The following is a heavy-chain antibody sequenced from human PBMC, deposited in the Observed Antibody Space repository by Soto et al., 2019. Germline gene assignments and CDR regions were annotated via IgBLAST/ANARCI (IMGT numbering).Heavy chain of an antibody. CDR2: ISGSTGKT. Sequence: GGSLRLSCAASGFTFRTYAMSWVRQAPGKGLEWVSVISGSTGKTYYADSVKGRFTISRDNSKNTLSLQMNSLRGEDTAVYFCAKNRGSGSPYYYNMEVWGQGTMVTVSS. CDR1: GFTFRTYA. D-gene: IGHD3-10*01. CDR3: AKNRGSGSPYYYNMEV. J-gene: IGHJ6*02. V-gene: IGHV3-23*01.